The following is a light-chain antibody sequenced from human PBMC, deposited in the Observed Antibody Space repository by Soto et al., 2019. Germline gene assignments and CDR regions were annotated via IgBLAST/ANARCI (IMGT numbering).Light chain of an antibody. CDR1: SSDVGGYNY. CDR3: SSYTTSSTRV. CDR2: EVS. Sequence: QSALTQPGSVSGSPGQSITISCTGTSSDVGGYNYVSWYQQHPGKAPKLMIYEVSNRPSGVSNRFSGSKSGNTASLTISGLEAEDDADYYCSSYTTSSTRVFGGGTKLTV. J-gene: IGLJ3*02. V-gene: IGLV2-14*01.